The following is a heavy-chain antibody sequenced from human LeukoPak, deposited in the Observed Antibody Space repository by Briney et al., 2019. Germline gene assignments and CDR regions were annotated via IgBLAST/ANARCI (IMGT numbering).Heavy chain of an antibody. CDR2: ISYDGSNK. CDR3: STSCHDAFDI. V-gene: IGHV3-30-3*01. CDR1: GFTFSSYA. J-gene: IGHJ3*02. Sequence: GGSLRLSCAASGFTFSSYAMHWVRQAPGKGLEWVAVISYDGSNKYYADSVKGRFTISRDNSKNTLYLQMNSLRAEDTAVQGSSTSCHDAFDIWGQGTTVTVSS. D-gene: IGHD2-2*01.